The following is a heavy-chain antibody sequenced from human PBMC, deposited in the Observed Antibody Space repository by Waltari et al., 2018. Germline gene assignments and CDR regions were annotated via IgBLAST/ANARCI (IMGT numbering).Heavy chain of an antibody. D-gene: IGHD5-12*01. CDR1: GGTFSSYA. J-gene: IGHJ4*02. CDR2: IVPICGTA. Sequence: QVQLVQSGAEVKKPGSSVKVSCKASGGTFSSYAISWVRQASGQGLEWMGRIVPICGTAIYAQKVEGRVTITADKTTRTAYMELSSLRSEDTAVYYCATGRRDGYNEYWGQGTLVTVSS. V-gene: IGHV1-69*08. CDR3: ATGRRDGYNEY.